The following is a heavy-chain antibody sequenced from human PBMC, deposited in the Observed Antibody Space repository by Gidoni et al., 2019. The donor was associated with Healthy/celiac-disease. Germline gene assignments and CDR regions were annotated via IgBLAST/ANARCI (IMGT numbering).Heavy chain of an antibody. D-gene: IGHD2-21*02. Sequence: EVQLVESGGGLVQPGGSLRLSCAASGFTFSSYSMHWVRQAPGKGLEWVSYISSSSSTIYYADSVKGRFTIARDNAKNSLYLQMNSLRAEDTAGYYCAREGGTVVTPWDYYYYGMDVWGQGTTVTVSS. J-gene: IGHJ6*02. CDR2: ISSSSSTI. CDR3: AREGGTVVTPWDYYYYGMDV. V-gene: IGHV3-48*04. CDR1: GFTFSSYS.